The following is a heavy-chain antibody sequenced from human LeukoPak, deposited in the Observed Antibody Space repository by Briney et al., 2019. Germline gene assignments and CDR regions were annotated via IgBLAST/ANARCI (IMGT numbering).Heavy chain of an antibody. CDR2: ISGSGGST. D-gene: IGHD3-22*01. J-gene: IGHJ4*02. CDR1: GFTFSSYA. Sequence: GGSLRLSCAASGFTFSSYAMSWVRQAPGKGLEWVSAISGSGGSTYHADSVKGRFTISRDNSKNTLYLQMNSLRAEDTAVYYCAKAGSNYYDSSDYWGQGTLVTVSS. V-gene: IGHV3-23*01. CDR3: AKAGSNYYDSSDY.